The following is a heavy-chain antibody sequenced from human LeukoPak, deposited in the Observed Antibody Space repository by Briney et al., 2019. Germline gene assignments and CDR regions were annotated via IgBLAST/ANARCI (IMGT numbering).Heavy chain of an antibody. Sequence: GGSLRLSCTASGFTFGDYAMSWFRQAPGKGLEWVGFIRSKADGGPTEYAASVKGRFTISRDDSKNIAHLQMNSLKTEDTAVYYCKSYYGSGIDYWGQGTLVTVSS. CDR3: KSYYGSGIDY. V-gene: IGHV3-49*03. CDR2: IRSKADGGPT. CDR1: GFTFGDYA. J-gene: IGHJ4*02. D-gene: IGHD3-10*01.